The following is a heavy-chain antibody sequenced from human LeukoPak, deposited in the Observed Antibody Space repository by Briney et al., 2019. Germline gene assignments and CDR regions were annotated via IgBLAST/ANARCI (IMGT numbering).Heavy chain of an antibody. CDR2: INHSGST. Sequence: PSETLSLTCAVYGGSFSGFYWSWIRQPPGKGLEWIGEINHSGSTNYNPSLKSRVTISVDTSKNQFSLKLSSVTAADTAVYYCAREIGHFDYWGQGTLVTVSS. CDR3: AREIGHFDY. CDR1: GGSFSGFY. J-gene: IGHJ4*02. V-gene: IGHV4-34*01.